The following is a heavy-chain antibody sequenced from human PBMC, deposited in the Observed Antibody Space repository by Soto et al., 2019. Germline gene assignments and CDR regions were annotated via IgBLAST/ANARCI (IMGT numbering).Heavy chain of an antibody. D-gene: IGHD3-3*01. CDR2: IIPIFGTA. J-gene: IGHJ6*02. CDR1: GGTFSSYA. V-gene: IGHV1-69*13. CDR3: ASVLRFLEWLGPMDV. Sequence: GASVKVSCKASGGTFSSYAISWVRQAPGQGLEWMGGIIPIFGTANYAQKFQGRVTITADESTSTAYMELSSLRSEDTAVYYCASVLRFLEWLGPMDVWGQGTTVTVSS.